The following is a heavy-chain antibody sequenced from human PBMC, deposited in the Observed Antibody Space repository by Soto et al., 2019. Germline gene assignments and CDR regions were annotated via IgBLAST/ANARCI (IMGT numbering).Heavy chain of an antibody. CDR2: IIPIFGTA. CDR3: AREVGTMVRGVTYYYYGMDV. J-gene: IGHJ6*02. V-gene: IGHV1-69*12. Sequence: QVQLVQSGAEVKKPGSSVKVSCKASGRTFSSYAISWVRQAPGQGLEWMGGIIPIFGTANYAQKFQGRVTITADESTSTAYMELSSLRSEDTAVYYCAREVGTMVRGVTYYYYGMDVWGQGTTVTVSS. D-gene: IGHD3-10*01. CDR1: GRTFSSYA.